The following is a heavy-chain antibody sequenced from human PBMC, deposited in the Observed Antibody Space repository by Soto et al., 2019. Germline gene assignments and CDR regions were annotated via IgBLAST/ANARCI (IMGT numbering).Heavy chain of an antibody. CDR1: GFTFSSYW. V-gene: IGHV3-7*01. CDR3: SIDLTFNDFWSGYTYYFDY. D-gene: IGHD3-3*01. Sequence: GGSLRLSCAASGFTFSSYWMSWVRQAPGKGLEWVANIKQDGSEKYYVDSVKGRFTISRDNAKNSLYLQMNSLRAEDTAVYYCSIDLTFNDFWSGYTYYFDYWGQGTLVTVSS. J-gene: IGHJ4*02. CDR2: IKQDGSEK.